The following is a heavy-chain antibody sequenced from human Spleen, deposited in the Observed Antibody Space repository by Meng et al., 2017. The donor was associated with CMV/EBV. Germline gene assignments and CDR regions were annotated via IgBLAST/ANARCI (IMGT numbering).Heavy chain of an antibody. D-gene: IGHD1-7*01. V-gene: IGHV1-2*02. CDR2: IYPDSGDT. J-gene: IGHJ3*01. CDR3: ARVQTSRFHDAFDV. Sequence: SGYTFTKYFIHWVRQAPGQGLESMGWIYPDSGDTDYRQKFQGRVTMIRDTSVNTVYMDLTSLTSDDTAVYFCARVQTSRFHDAFDVWGQGTLVTVSS. CDR1: GYTFTKYF.